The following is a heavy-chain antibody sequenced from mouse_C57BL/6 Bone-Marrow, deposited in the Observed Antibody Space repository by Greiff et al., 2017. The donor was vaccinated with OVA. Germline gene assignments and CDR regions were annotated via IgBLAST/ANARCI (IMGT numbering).Heavy chain of an antibody. J-gene: IGHJ2*01. CDR2: IYPGDGDT. CDR3: ARHDDGYYASYFYY. D-gene: IGHD2-3*01. V-gene: IGHV1-82*01. Sequence: VKLQESGPELVKPGASVKISCKASGYAFSSSWMNWVKQRPGKGLEWIGRIYPGDGDTNYNGKFKGKATLTADKSSSTAYMQLSSLKSEDSAVYFCARHDDGYYASYFYYWGQGTTLTVSS. CDR1: GYAFSSSW.